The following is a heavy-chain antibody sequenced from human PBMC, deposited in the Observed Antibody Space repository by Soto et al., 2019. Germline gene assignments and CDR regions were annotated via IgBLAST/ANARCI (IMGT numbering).Heavy chain of an antibody. CDR1: GFSLSTFGMG. D-gene: IGHD5-18*01. J-gene: IGHJ4*02. V-gene: IGHV2-5*01. CDR2: IYWNDDK. CDR3: VNSPDSSTSDY. Sequence: SGPTLVNPTQTLTLTCTFSGFSLSTFGMGVGWIRQPPGKALEWLALIYWNDDKRYSPSLNSRLTIAKDTSKNLVVLTMTNVDPVDAATYYCVNSPDSSTSDYWGQGTLVTVSS.